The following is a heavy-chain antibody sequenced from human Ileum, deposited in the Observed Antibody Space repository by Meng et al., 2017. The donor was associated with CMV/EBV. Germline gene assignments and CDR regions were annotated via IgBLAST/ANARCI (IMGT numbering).Heavy chain of an antibody. D-gene: IGHD3-10*01. CDR1: GYTFTSYV. Sequence: SGYTFTSYVISWLRQAPGQGLEWMGWISAYTGTTNYAQKLQGRVTMTTDTSTSTASMELRSLRSDDTAVYYCARYYYGSGGPGWFDPWGQGTLVTVSS. CDR2: ISAYTGTT. CDR3: ARYYYGSGGPGWFDP. V-gene: IGHV1-18*01. J-gene: IGHJ5*02.